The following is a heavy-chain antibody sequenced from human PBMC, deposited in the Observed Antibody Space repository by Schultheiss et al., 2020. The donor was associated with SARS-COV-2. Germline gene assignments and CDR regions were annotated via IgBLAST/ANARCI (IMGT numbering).Heavy chain of an antibody. Sequence: SETLSLTCAVYGGSFSGYYWSWIRQPPGKGLEWIGEINHSGSTNYNPSLKSRVTISVDTSKNQFSLKLSSVTAADTAVYYCARDGMYYDFWSGYPNMNYGMDVWGQGTTVTVSS. CDR3: ARDGMYYDFWSGYPNMNYGMDV. CDR1: GGSFSGYY. J-gene: IGHJ6*02. D-gene: IGHD3-3*01. V-gene: IGHV4-34*01. CDR2: INHSGST.